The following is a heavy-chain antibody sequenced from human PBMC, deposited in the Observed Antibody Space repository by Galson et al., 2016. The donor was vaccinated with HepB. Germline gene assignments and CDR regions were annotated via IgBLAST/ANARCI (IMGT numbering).Heavy chain of an antibody. J-gene: IGHJ4*02. D-gene: IGHD6-19*01. CDR3: ARPSSSGWYCFDY. Sequence: SVKVSCKASGGTFSTSAIIWVRQAPGQGLEWMGGIIPIFSVANYAQKFQDRVTITADKSTSTAYMELSGLRSEDTAVYYCARPSSSGWYCFDYWGQGTLVTVSS. CDR2: IIPIFSVA. V-gene: IGHV1-69*10. CDR1: GGTFSTSA.